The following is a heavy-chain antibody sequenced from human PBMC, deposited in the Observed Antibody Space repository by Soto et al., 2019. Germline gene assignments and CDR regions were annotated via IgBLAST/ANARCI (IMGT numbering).Heavy chain of an antibody. Sequence: GSLRLSCAASGFTFSSYAMHWVRQAPGKGLEWVAVISYDGSNKYYADSVKGRFTISRDNSKNTLYLQMNSLRAEDTAVYYCARTGYDFWSGFSLLDYWGQGTLVTVSS. CDR2: ISYDGSNK. J-gene: IGHJ4*02. CDR1: GFTFSSYA. CDR3: ARTGYDFWSGFSLLDY. V-gene: IGHV3-30-3*01. D-gene: IGHD3-3*01.